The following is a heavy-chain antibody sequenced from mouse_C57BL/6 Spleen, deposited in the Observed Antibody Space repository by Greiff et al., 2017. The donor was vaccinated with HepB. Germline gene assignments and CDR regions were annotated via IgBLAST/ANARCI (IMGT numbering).Heavy chain of an antibody. J-gene: IGHJ2*01. D-gene: IGHD1-1*01. CDR2: INPNNGGT. CDR1: GYTFTDYN. CDR3: AKASYYYGSRATPCFDY. Sequence: EVQLQQSGPELVKPGASVKMSCKASGYTFTDYNMHWVKQSHGKSLEWIGYINPNNGGTSYNQKFKGKATLTVNKSSSTAYMELRSLTSEDSAVYYCAKASYYYGSRATPCFDYWGQGTTLTVSS. V-gene: IGHV1-22*01.